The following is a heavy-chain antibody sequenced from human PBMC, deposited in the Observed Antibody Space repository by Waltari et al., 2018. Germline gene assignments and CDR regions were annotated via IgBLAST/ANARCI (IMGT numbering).Heavy chain of an antibody. CDR3: ARMVPYYLDN. V-gene: IGHV1-69*05. D-gene: IGHD2-8*01. Sequence: QVQLVQSGAEVKKPGSSVKVSCQASGLTSSSYSFNWVRQAPGKGLEWMGGILPIFGTVNYAQKFQDRLTITTDESTRTASMELTALRSEDTAIYYCARMVPYYLDNWGQGTLVTVSS. J-gene: IGHJ4*02. CDR2: ILPIFGTV. CDR1: GLTSSSYS.